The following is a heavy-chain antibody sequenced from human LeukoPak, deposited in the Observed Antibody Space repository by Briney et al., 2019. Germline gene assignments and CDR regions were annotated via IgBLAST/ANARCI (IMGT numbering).Heavy chain of an antibody. V-gene: IGHV3-23*01. Sequence: GGSLRLSCAASGFTFSSYEMNWVRQAPGKGLEWVPAISSSGGITYYADSVKGRFTISRDKSKNTLYLQMSSLRAEDTAVYYCAKDRSIGTYYTFDYWGQGTLVTVSS. CDR1: GFTFSSYE. CDR3: AKDRSIGTYYTFDY. D-gene: IGHD1-26*01. J-gene: IGHJ4*02. CDR2: ISSSGGIT.